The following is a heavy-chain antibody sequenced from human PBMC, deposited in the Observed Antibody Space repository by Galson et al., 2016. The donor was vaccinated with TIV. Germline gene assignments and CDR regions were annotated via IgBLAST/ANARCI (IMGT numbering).Heavy chain of an antibody. D-gene: IGHD6-13*01. CDR1: GLVSSSFA. Sequence: SLRLSCAASGLVSSSFAMNWVRQAPGKGLEWVSTISNTGADTFHADSVKGRFAISRDNSKTMLYLHMTSLRADDTAVYYCAKGGSWYDYWGPGTLVTVSS. V-gene: IGHV3-23*01. J-gene: IGHJ4*02. CDR2: ISNTGADT. CDR3: AKGGSWYDY.